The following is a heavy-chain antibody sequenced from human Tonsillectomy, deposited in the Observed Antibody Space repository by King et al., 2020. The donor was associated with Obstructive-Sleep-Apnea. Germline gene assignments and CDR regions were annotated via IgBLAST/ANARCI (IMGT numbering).Heavy chain of an antibody. CDR1: GFTVNSNY. V-gene: IGHV3-66*01. J-gene: IGHJ6*02. CDR2: IYSGGST. Sequence: VQLVESGGGLVQPGGSLRLSCAASGFTVNSNYMSWVRQAPGKGLEWVSGIYSGGSTFYADSVKGRFTISRDNSKNTLYLQMNSLRAEDTAVFYCARERADFDWQYYYNGMDVWGQGTTVTVSS. CDR3: ARERADFDWQYYYNGMDV. D-gene: IGHD3-9*01.